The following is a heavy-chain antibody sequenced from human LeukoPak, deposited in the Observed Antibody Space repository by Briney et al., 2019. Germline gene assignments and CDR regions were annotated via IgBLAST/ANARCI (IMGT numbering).Heavy chain of an antibody. CDR3: ARVYYDSSGYGLDY. D-gene: IGHD3-22*01. J-gene: IGHJ4*02. CDR2: IYYSGST. CDR1: GGSFSGYY. V-gene: IGHV4-59*01. Sequence: PSETLSLTCAVYGGSFSGYYWSWIRQPPGKGLEWIGYIYYSGSTNYNPSLKSRVTISVDTSKNQFSLKLSSVTAADTAVYYCARVYYDSSGYGLDYWGQGTLVTVSS.